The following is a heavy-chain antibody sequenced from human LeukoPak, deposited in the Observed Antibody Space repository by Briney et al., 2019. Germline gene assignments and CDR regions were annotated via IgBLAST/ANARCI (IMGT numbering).Heavy chain of an antibody. CDR2: IKQDGSEK. CDR1: GFTFDNYW. CDR3: ARGLGGYGHFDY. Sequence: GGSLRLSCEASGFTFDNYWMSWVRQAPGKGLEWVANIKQDGSEKYYVDSVKGRLTISRDNAKNSLYLQMNSLRAEDTAVYYCARGLGGYGHFDYWGQGTLVTVSS. J-gene: IGHJ4*02. D-gene: IGHD5-12*01. V-gene: IGHV3-7*01.